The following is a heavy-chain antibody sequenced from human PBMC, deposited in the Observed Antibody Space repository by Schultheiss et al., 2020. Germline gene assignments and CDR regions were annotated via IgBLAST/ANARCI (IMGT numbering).Heavy chain of an antibody. D-gene: IGHD6-19*01. V-gene: IGHV1-24*01. CDR3: ATKLGTKSGWYRVAFNWFDP. J-gene: IGHJ5*02. CDR2: FDPEDGET. CDR1: GYTLTELS. Sequence: ASVKVSCKVSGYTLTELSMHWVRQAPGKGLEWMGGFDPEDGETIYAQKFQGRVTMTEDTSTDTAYMELSSLRSEDTAVYYCATKLGTKSGWYRVAFNWFDPWGQGTLVNVSS.